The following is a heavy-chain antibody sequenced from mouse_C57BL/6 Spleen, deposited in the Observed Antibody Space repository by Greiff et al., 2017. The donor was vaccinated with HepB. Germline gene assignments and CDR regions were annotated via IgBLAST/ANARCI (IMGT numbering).Heavy chain of an antibody. Sequence: VQLQQPGTELVKPGASVKLSCKASGYTFTSYWMHWVKQRPGQGLEWIGNINPSNGGTNYNEKFKSKATLTVDKSSSTAYMQLSSLTSEDSAVYYCARSPITTVGANGLYWYFDVWGTGTTVTVSS. CDR3: ARSPITTVGANGLYWYFDV. J-gene: IGHJ1*03. CDR2: INPSNGGT. V-gene: IGHV1-53*01. D-gene: IGHD1-1*01. CDR1: GYTFTSYW.